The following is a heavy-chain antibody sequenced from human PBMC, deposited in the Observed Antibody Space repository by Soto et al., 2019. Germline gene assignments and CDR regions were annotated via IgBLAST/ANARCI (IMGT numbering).Heavy chain of an antibody. CDR1: SGSISSGSYY. J-gene: IGHJ3*02. CDR2: IYYSGST. Sequence: QLQLQESGPGLVKPSETLSLTCTVSSGSISSGSYYWDWIRQPPGKGLEWIGNIYYSGSTNYNPSLASRVTISVDTSKNQFSLKLSSVTAADTAVYYGARQTDSYYTFDAFDIWGQGTMVTVSS. D-gene: IGHD3-22*01. V-gene: IGHV4-39*01. CDR3: ARQTDSYYTFDAFDI.